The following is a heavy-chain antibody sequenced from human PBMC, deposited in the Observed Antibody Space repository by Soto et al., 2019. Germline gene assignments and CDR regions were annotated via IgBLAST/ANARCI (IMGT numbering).Heavy chain of an antibody. CDR1: GYTFTSYG. Sequence: QVQLVQSGAEVKKPGASVKVSCKASGYTFTSYGISWVRQAPGQWLECMGWISAYNGNTNYAQKLQGRVTMTTYTSTRTAYMERRSLRADDTAVYYCARSGYGGNSLNYYGMEVWGQGTTFTVSS. V-gene: IGHV1-18*01. CDR2: ISAYNGNT. D-gene: IGHD6-25*01. J-gene: IGHJ6*02. CDR3: ARSGYGGNSLNYYGMEV.